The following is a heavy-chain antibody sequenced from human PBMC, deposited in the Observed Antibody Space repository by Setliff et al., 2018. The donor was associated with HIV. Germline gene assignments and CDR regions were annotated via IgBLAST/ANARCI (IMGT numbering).Heavy chain of an antibody. J-gene: IGHJ4*02. CDR2: FSYIDEPYINYLE. Sequence: NPSETLSLTCTVSGVSVRSGDHWSWVRQAPGKGLELIGYFSYIDEPYINYLEYFNPPLKSRLAFSLDKSQNQFSLTLTSVAAADTAVYFCGRGRSSWYNTEPYYFDLWGQGALVTVSS. CDR3: GRGRSSWYNTEPYYFDL. D-gene: IGHD1-1*01. V-gene: IGHV4-30-4*08. CDR1: GVSVRSGDH.